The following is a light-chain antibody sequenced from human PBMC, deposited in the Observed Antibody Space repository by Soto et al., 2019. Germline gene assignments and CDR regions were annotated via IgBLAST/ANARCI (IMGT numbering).Light chain of an antibody. CDR2: EVS. CDR1: STDAGGYNY. CDR3: GSYTSTDTPFV. Sequence: QSVRAQPSSVSGSPGQSITISCTGTSTDAGGYNYVSWYQHHPGKGPKLIIYEVSNRPSGVSDRFSGSKSGNKASLIISNLEAEDESDYYCGSYTSTDTPFVFGTGTKVTVL. J-gene: IGLJ1*01. V-gene: IGLV2-14*01.